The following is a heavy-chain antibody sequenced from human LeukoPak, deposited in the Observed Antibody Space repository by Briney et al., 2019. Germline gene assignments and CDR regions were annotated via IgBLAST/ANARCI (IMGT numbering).Heavy chain of an antibody. J-gene: IGHJ4*02. Sequence: GGSLRLSCAASGFTFDDYGMSWVRQAPGKGLEWVSGINWNGGSTGYADSVKGRFTISRDNAKNSLYLQMNSLRAKDTALYYCARDCEKGGDCPYYFDYWGQGTLVTVSS. CDR3: ARDCEKGGDCPYYFDY. CDR1: GFTFDDYG. D-gene: IGHD2-21*02. V-gene: IGHV3-20*04. CDR2: INWNGGST.